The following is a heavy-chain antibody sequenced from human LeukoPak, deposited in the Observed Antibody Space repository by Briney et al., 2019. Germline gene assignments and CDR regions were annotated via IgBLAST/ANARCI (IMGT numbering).Heavy chain of an antibody. CDR1: GFTFSDYY. V-gene: IGHV3-11*04. Sequence: GGSLRLSCAASGFTFSDYYMSWIRQAPGKGLEWVSYISSSSSTIYYADSVKGRFTISRDNAKNSLYLQMNSLRAEDTAVYYCARVGGVVAATPRGTYWGQGTLVTVSS. CDR3: ARVGGVVAATPRGTY. J-gene: IGHJ4*02. D-gene: IGHD2-15*01. CDR2: ISSSSSTI.